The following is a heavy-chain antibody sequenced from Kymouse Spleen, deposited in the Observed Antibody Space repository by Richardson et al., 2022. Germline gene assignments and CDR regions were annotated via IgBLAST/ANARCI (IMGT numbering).Heavy chain of an antibody. J-gene: IGHJ6*02. V-gene: IGHV4-39*01. CDR1: GGSISSSSYY. Sequence: QLQLQESGPGLVKPSETLSLTCTVSGGSISSSSYYWGWIRQPPGKGLEWIGSIYYSGSTYYNPSLKSRVTISVDTSKNQFSLKLSSVTAADTAVYYCARHSSFCSGGSCYYYYYGMDVWGQGTTVTVSS. CDR3: ARHSSFCSGGSCYYYYYGMDV. CDR2: IYYSGST. D-gene: IGHD2-15*01.